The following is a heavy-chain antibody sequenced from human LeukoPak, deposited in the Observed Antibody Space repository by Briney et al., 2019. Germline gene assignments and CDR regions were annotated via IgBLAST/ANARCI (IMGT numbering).Heavy chain of an antibody. J-gene: IGHJ4*02. CDR2: IYYSGST. V-gene: IGHV4-39*01. CDR1: GGSISSSSYY. D-gene: IGHD5-18*01. CDR3: ARHIISRGYSYGAIDY. Sequence: SETLPLTCTVSGGSISSSSYYWGWIRQPPGKGLEWIGSIYYSGSTYYNPSLKSRVTISVDTSKDQFSLKLSSVTAADTAVYYCARHIISRGYSYGAIDYWGQGTLVTVSS.